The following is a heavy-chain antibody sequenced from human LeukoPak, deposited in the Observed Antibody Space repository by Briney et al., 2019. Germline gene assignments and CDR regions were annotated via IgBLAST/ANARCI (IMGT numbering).Heavy chain of an antibody. CDR2: ISTYNGNT. CDR1: GYTFTSYG. D-gene: IGHD4-23*01. J-gene: IGHJ6*02. V-gene: IGHV1-18*01. Sequence: GASVKVSCKASGYTFTSYGISWVRQAPGQGLEWMGWISTYNGNTNYAQKLQGRVTMTTDTSTSTVYMELSSLRSEDTAVYYCARDRATVVTRGYYYYYGMDVWGQGTTVTVSS. CDR3: ARDRATVVTRGYYYYYGMDV.